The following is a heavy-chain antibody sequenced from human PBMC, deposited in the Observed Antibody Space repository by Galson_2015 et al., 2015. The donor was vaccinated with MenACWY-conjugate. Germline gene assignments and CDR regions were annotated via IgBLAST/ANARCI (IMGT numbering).Heavy chain of an antibody. J-gene: IGHJ4*02. D-gene: IGHD3-3*01. CDR2: ITNSGGST. Sequence: SLRLSCAASGFTFSNYAMSWVRQAPGKGLEWVSGITNSGGSTYYADSVKGRFTISRDNSKNTLYLQMNSLRAEDTAVYYCAKSHDFWSGYYRGFFGFWGLGALVTVSS. CDR3: AKSHDFWSGYYRGFFGF. V-gene: IGHV3-23*01. CDR1: GFTFSNYA.